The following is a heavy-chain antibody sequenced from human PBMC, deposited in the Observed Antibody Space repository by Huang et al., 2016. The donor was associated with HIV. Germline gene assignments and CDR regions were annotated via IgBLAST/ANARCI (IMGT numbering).Heavy chain of an antibody. CDR1: GYTFSTYD. D-gene: IGHD3-10*01. V-gene: IGHV1-8*03. CDR3: ARGRFGETYNYYMDV. J-gene: IGHJ6*03. Sequence: QVQLVQSGAEVRKPGASVKVSCKASGYTFSTYDINWVRQATGQGLEWMGYMNPKNGNTGYAKKFQGRVTFTRRTSISTADMELSRLTSEDTAVYYCARGRFGETYNYYMDVWGEGTTVTVS. CDR2: MNPKNGNT.